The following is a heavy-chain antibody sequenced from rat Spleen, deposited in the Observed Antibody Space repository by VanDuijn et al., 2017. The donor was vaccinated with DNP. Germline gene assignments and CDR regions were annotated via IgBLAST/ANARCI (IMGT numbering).Heavy chain of an antibody. J-gene: IGHJ3*01. CDR1: GFSLASYT. D-gene: IGHD1-2*01. Sequence: QVQLKESGPGLVQPSQTLSLTCTVSGFSLASYTVSWVRQPPGKGLEWIAAISNSGITYYNSALKYRLSISRDTSKSQVILQMDSLQTEDTGIYFCTGGGNYIYPFTYWGQGTLVTVSS. V-gene: IGHV2-6*01. CDR3: TGGGNYIYPFTY. CDR2: ISNSGIT.